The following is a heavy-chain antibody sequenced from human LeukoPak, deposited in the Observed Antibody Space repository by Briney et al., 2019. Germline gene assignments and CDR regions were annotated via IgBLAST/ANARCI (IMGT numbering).Heavy chain of an antibody. V-gene: IGHV4-38-2*01. CDR2: IYHSGST. CDR3: ASSSWALFDY. CDR1: GYSISSGYY. J-gene: IGHJ4*02. Sequence: SETLSLTCAASGYSISSGYYWGWIRQPPGKGLEWIGSIYHSGSTYYNPSLKSRVTISVDTSKNQFSLKLSSVTAADTAVYYCASSSWALFDYWGQGTLVTVSS. D-gene: IGHD6-13*01.